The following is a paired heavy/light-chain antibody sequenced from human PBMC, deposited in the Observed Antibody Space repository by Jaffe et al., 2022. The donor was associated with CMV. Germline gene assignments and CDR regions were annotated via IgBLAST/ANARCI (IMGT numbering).Light chain of an antibody. CDR1: NIGSKS. CDR2: YDS. J-gene: IGLJ2*01. Sequence: SYVLTQSPSVSVAPGKTARITCGGNNIGSKSVHWYQQKPGQAPMLVIYYDSDRPSGIPERFSGSNSGNTATLTISRVEAGDEADFYCQVWDSSGDPVVFGGGTKLTVL. CDR3: QVWDSSGDPVV. V-gene: IGLV3-21*01.
Heavy chain of an antibody. CDR3: ARGADISMVTRGYYYYYYMDV. D-gene: IGHD5-18*01. J-gene: IGHJ6*03. V-gene: IGHV1-2*04. Sequence: QVQLAQSGAEVKKPGASVKVSCKASGYTFSDYYLHWVRRAPGQGLVWMGWINPHSGSTKYSQKFQGWVTMTTDTSISTAYMELNRLISDDTAVYYCARGADISMVTRGYYYYYYMDVWGKGTTVTVSS. CDR1: GYTFSDYY. CDR2: INPHSGST.